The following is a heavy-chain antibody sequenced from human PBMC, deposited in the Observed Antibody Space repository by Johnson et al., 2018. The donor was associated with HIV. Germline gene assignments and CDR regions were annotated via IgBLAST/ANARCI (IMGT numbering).Heavy chain of an antibody. D-gene: IGHD5-24*01. Sequence: HLVDAAGSVVQPESSLRLSCTSSGFPFRSYAMHWVRQAPGTVLEWVAVISYDGSNKYYADSVKGRFTISRDNSKNTLYLQMNSLRAEDTAVYYCARGMARIAFDIWGQGTMVTVSS. CDR1: GFPFRSYA. J-gene: IGHJ3*02. CDR2: ISYDGSNK. V-gene: IGHV3-30*04. CDR3: ARGMARIAFDI.